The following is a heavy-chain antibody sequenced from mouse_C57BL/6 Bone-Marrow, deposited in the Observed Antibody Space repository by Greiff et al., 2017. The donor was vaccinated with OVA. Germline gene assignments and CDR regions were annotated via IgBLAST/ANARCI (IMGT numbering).Heavy chain of an antibody. CDR1: GYTFTDYE. CDR3: TRGGLPY. J-gene: IGHJ3*01. V-gene: IGHV1-15*01. CDR2: IDPETGGT. D-gene: IGHD2-4*01. Sequence: QVHVKQSGAELVRPGASVTLSCKASGYTFTDYEMHWVKQTPVHGLEWIGAIDPETGGTAYNQKFKGKAILTADKSSSTAYMELRSLTSEDSAVYYCTRGGLPYWGQGTLVTVSA.